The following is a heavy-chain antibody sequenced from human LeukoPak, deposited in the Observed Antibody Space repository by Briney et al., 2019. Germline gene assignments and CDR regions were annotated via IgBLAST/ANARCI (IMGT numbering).Heavy chain of an antibody. Sequence: SVKVSCKASGGTFSSYAISWVRQAPGQGLEWMGRIIPIFGTANYAQKFQGRVTITTDESTSTAYMELSSLRSEDTAVYYCAMALVYYDSSGYLVFDYRGQGTLVTVSS. CDR2: IIPIFGTA. CDR3: AMALVYYDSSGYLVFDY. D-gene: IGHD3-22*01. CDR1: GGTFSSYA. J-gene: IGHJ4*02. V-gene: IGHV1-69*05.